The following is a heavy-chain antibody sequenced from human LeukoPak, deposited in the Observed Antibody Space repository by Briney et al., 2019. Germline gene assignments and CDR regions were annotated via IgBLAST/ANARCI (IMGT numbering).Heavy chain of an antibody. CDR2: INPDSGGT. CDR3: ARAKDSSSLPIH. D-gene: IGHD6-13*01. CDR1: GYTFTGYY. V-gene: IGHV1-2*02. J-gene: IGHJ4*02. Sequence: ASVKVSCKGSGYTFTGYYMHWVRQAPGQGLEWMGWINPDSGGTNYEQKFQGRVTMTRDTSITTAYMELSRLRSDDTAVYYCARAKDSSSLPIHWGQGTLVTVSS.